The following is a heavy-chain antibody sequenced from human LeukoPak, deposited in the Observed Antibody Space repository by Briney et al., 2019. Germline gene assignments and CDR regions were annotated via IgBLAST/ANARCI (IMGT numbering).Heavy chain of an antibody. Sequence: SETLSLTCTVSGGSISSSSYYWGWVRQPPGKGLGWIGSIYYSGSTYYNPSLKSRVTISVDTSKNQFSLKLSSVTAADTAVYYCARVPAAIHWFDPWGQGTLVTVSS. CDR1: GGSISSSSYY. J-gene: IGHJ5*02. CDR3: ARVPAAIHWFDP. D-gene: IGHD2-2*01. V-gene: IGHV4-39*01. CDR2: IYYSGST.